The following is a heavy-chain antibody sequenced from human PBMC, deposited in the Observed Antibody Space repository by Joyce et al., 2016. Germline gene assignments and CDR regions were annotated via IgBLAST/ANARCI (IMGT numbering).Heavy chain of an antibody. D-gene: IGHD6-25*01. CDR1: GISFRSYS. V-gene: IGHV3-64*02. Sequence: AAPGISFRSYSMHWVRQAPGKGLEYVSAISHNDVRTYDADSVKGRFTISRDIAKNTLYLQMGSLSVEDMGVYYCAKGRRAAYYYGMDVWGQGTTVIVAS. CDR3: AKGRRAAYYYGMDV. J-gene: IGHJ6*02. CDR2: ISHNDVRT.